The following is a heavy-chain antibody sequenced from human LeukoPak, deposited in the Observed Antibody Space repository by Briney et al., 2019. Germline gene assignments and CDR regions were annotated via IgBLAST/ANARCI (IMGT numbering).Heavy chain of an antibody. CDR3: ARSPNDYGDYVSRY. D-gene: IGHD4-17*01. Sequence: ASVKVSCKASGYTFTSYYMHWVRQAPGQGLEWMGRINPNSGGTNYAQKFQGRVTMTRDTSISTAYMELSRLRSDDTAVYYCARSPNDYGDYVSRYWGQGTLVTVSS. CDR2: INPNSGGT. V-gene: IGHV1-2*06. J-gene: IGHJ4*02. CDR1: GYTFTSYY.